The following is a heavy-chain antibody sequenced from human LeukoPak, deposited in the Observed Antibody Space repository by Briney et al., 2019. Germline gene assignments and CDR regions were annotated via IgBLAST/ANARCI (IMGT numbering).Heavy chain of an antibody. CDR3: ATSESQTRFDY. CDR2: IFPGDSET. D-gene: IGHD1/OR15-1a*01. CDR1: GYKLTNNW. Sequence: GESLKIPCKISGYKLTNNWIGWVRQLPGKGLEWMGLIFPGDSETIYSPSLQGQVTISADKSINTAYLRWSSLKASDTAMYYCATSESQTRFDYWGQGTLVTVSS. J-gene: IGHJ4*02. V-gene: IGHV5-51*01.